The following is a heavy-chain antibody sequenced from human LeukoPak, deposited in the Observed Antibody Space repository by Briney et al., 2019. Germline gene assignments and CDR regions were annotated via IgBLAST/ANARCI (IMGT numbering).Heavy chain of an antibody. Sequence: PGGSLRLSCAASGFTFSSYGMHWVRQAPGKGLEWVAFIRYDGSNKYYADSVKGRFTISRDDSKNTLYLQMNSLKTEDTAVYYCTTEGREWELLGYWGQGTLVTVSS. CDR2: IRYDGSNK. CDR1: GFTFSSYG. J-gene: IGHJ4*02. V-gene: IGHV3-30*02. D-gene: IGHD1-26*01. CDR3: TTEGREWELLGY.